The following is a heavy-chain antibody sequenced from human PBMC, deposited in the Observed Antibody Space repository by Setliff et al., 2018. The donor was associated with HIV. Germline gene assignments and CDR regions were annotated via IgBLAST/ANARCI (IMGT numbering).Heavy chain of an antibody. D-gene: IGHD5-12*01. V-gene: IGHV4-39*01. CDR1: GGSITNSNYY. CDR2: IYYTENT. CDR3: ATLRWLRSKHSDY. Sequence: SETLSLTCTVSGGSITNSNYYWGWFRQPPGKGLEWIGSIYYTENTYYNPSLKSRVTMSVDTSKNQFSLKLRSVTAADTAVYFCATLRWLRSKHSDYWGQGILVTVSS. J-gene: IGHJ4*01.